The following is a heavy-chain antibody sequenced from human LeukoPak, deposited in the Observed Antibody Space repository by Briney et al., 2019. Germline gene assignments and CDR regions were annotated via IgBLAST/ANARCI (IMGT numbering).Heavy chain of an antibody. J-gene: IGHJ3*02. Sequence: SETLSLTCTVSGGSISSYHWSWIRQPPGKGLECIGYIYYSGSTHYNPSLKSRVTISVDTSKNQFSLKLSSVTAADTAVYYCAREGGSYYSRAFDIWGQGTMVTVSS. CDR2: IYYSGST. D-gene: IGHD1-26*01. CDR1: GGSISSYH. CDR3: AREGGSYYSRAFDI. V-gene: IGHV4-59*12.